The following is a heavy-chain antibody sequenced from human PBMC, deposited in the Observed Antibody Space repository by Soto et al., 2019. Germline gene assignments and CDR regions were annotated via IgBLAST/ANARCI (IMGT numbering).Heavy chain of an antibody. CDR3: AKDEGYCISTSCYEYYYYYYGMDV. D-gene: IGHD2-2*01. V-gene: IGHV3-30*18. Sequence: LSSASCRYRVSSYVVDVVIKNTGKGLEWVAVISYDGSNKYYADSVKGRFTISRDNSKNTLYLQMNSLRAEDTAVYYCAKDEGYCISTSCYEYYYYYYGMDVWGQGTTVTVSS. J-gene: IGHJ6*02. CDR2: ISYDGSNK. CDR1: RYRVSSYV.